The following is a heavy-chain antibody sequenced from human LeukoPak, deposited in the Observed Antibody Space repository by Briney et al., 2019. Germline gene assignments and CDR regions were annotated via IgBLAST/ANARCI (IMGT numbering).Heavy chain of an antibody. CDR3: ARSLHYYGSGSPPVASFDP. D-gene: IGHD3-10*01. V-gene: IGHV1-3*01. CDR2: INAGNGNT. Sequence: ASVTVSCTASGYSFTSYAMHWVWQAPGQRLEWMGWINAGNGNTKYSQKFQGRVTITRDTSASTAYMELSSLRSEDTAVYYRARSLHYYGSGSPPVASFDPWGQGPLVTVSS. J-gene: IGHJ5*02. CDR1: GYSFTSYA.